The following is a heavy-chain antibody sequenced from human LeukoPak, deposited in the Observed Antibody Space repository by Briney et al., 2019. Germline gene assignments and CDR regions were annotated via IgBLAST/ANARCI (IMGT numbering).Heavy chain of an antibody. CDR3: ATTPN. V-gene: IGHV3-21*01. J-gene: IGHJ4*02. D-gene: IGHD4-23*01. Sequence: GGSLRLSCAASGFAFGTYSMNWVRQAPGKGLEWVSSVSTAGSFIYYADSVKGRFTISRDNAKNSLFLQMNSLRAEDTAIYYCATTPNWGQGTLVTVSS. CDR1: GFAFGTYS. CDR2: VSTAGSFI.